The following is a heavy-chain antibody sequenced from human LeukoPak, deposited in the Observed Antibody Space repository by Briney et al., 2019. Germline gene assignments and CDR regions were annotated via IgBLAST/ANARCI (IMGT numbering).Heavy chain of an antibody. CDR1: GFAFYNYD. V-gene: IGHV3-13*01. CDR2: IAANGDS. CDR3: ARGYSYRFDY. Sequence: PGGSLRLSCAASGFAFYNYDMHWVRQTGKDLEWVSVIAANGDSYYAGSVKGRFTISRDNSNNALYLQMNSLRDGDTAVYYCARGYSYRFDYWGQGTLVTVSS. J-gene: IGHJ4*02. D-gene: IGHD4-11*01.